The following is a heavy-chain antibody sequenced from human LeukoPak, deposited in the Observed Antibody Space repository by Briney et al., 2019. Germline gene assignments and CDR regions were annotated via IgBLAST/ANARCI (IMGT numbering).Heavy chain of an antibody. Sequence: GGSLRLSCAASGFTFSSYAMSWVRQAPGKGLEWVSAISGSGGSTYYADSVKGQFTISRDNSKNTLYLQMNSLRAEDTAVFYCATDPHMIVRTRFDYWGQGTLVTVSS. CDR2: ISGSGGST. D-gene: IGHD3-22*01. CDR3: ATDPHMIVRTRFDY. V-gene: IGHV3-23*01. CDR1: GFTFSSYA. J-gene: IGHJ4*02.